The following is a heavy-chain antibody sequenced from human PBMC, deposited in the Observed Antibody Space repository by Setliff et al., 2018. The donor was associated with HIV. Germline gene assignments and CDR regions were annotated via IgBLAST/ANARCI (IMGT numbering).Heavy chain of an antibody. D-gene: IGHD2-2*01. CDR2: IIPILGVA. V-gene: IGHV1-69*02. J-gene: IGHJ3*02. Sequence: SVKVSCKASGYTFTGYYMHWVRQAPGQGLEWMGRIIPILGVANYAQRFQGKVTITADKSTSTAYMELSSLRSEDTAVYYCASTSSTKTLPDAFDIWGQGTMVTVSS. CDR3: ASTSSTKTLPDAFDI. CDR1: GYTFTGYY.